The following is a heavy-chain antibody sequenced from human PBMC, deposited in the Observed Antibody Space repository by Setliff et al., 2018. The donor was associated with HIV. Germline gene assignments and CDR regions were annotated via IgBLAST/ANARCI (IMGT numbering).Heavy chain of an antibody. Sequence: TSETLSLTCAVYGGSFSSGDYSWTWIRQPPGKGLEWIGFIFYSGSTHQNPSLKSRVTISVDSSKNHFSLILSSVTAADTAVYFCARILGSHYYYGMDVWGPGTTVTVSS. CDR2: IFYSGST. J-gene: IGHJ6*02. V-gene: IGHV4-30-4*08. CDR1: GGSFSSGDYS. D-gene: IGHD6-19*01. CDR3: ARILGSHYYYGMDV.